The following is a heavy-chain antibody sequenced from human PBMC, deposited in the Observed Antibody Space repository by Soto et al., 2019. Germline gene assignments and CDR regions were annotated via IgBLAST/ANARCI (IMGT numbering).Heavy chain of an antibody. CDR1: GGSISSGGYY. CDR2: IYYSGST. V-gene: IGHV4-31*03. D-gene: IGHD2-21*02. Sequence: QVQLQESGPGLVKPSQTLSLTCTVSGGSISSGGYYWSWIRQHPGKGLEWIGYIYYSGSTYYNPYLKSRVTISVDACKNQLPPELIYVTVAATAVYYWVVVCGVVCHYGIDPWGQGSTVSVSS. J-gene: IGHJ6*02. CDR3: VVVCGVVCHYGIDP.